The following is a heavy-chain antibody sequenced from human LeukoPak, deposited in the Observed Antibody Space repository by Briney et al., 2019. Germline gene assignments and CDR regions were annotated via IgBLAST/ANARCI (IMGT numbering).Heavy chain of an antibody. CDR3: APHCSSASCPDY. V-gene: IGHV1-2*06. D-gene: IGHD2-2*01. Sequence: GASVKVSCKASGYTFSGSYIHWVRQAPGQGLEWLGRINPNSGDTNYAQNLHGRVTMTRDTSITTAYMELSRLRSDDTAVYYCAPHCSSASCPDYWGQGTLVTVSS. CDR2: INPNSGDT. CDR1: GYTFSGSY. J-gene: IGHJ4*02.